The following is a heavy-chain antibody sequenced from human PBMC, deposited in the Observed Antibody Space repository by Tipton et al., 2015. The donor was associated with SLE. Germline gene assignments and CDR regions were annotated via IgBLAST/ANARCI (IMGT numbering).Heavy chain of an antibody. Sequence: TLSLTCTVSGGSISSYYWSWIRQPPGKGLEWIGYIYYSGSTNYNPSLKSRVTMSVDTSKKQLSLNLSSVTAADTAVYYCARDRGGSSWSTYFYYGMDVWGQGTTVTVSS. CDR1: GGSISSYY. CDR3: ARDRGGSSWSTYFYYGMDV. CDR2: IYYSGST. D-gene: IGHD6-13*01. V-gene: IGHV4-59*12. J-gene: IGHJ6*02.